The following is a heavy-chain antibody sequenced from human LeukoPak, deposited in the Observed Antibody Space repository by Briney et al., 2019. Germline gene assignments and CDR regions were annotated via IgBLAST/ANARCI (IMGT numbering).Heavy chain of an antibody. CDR1: GDSISSSTSY. V-gene: IGHV4-39*07. CDR2: IYYSGNT. J-gene: IGHJ4*02. CDR3: ASASTWYCFDY. D-gene: IGHD6-13*01. Sequence: PSETLSLTCTVSGDSISSSTSYWGWLRQPPEKGLEWIGNIYYSGNTYYNPSLRSRVTMSVDKSKNQFSLNLSSVTAADTALFYCASASTWYCFDYWGQGVLVTVSS.